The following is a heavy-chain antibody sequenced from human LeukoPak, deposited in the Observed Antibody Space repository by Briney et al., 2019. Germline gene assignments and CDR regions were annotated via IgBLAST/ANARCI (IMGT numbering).Heavy chain of an antibody. CDR3: ARGSKSMVRGVINYYGMDV. D-gene: IGHD3-10*01. Sequence: SETLSLTCAVYGGSFSGYYWSWIRQPPGKGLEWIGEINHSGSTNYNPSLKSRVTISVDTSKNQFSLKLSSVTAADTAVYYCARGSKSMVRGVINYYGMDVWGKGTTIIVSS. V-gene: IGHV4-34*01. CDR2: INHSGST. J-gene: IGHJ6*04. CDR1: GGSFSGYY.